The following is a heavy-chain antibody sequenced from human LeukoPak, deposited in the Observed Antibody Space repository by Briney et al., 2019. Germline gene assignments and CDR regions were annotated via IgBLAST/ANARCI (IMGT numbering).Heavy chain of an antibody. CDR2: ISSSSSYI. CDR3: AREGFSSSWQGYYYYGMDV. CDR1: GFTFSRYS. Sequence: GGSLRLSCAASGFTFSRYSMNWVRQAPGKGLEWVSSISSSSSYIYYADSVKGRFTISRDNAKNSLYLQMNSLRAEDTAVYSCAREGFSSSWQGYYYYGMDVWGQGTTVTVSS. V-gene: IGHV3-21*01. D-gene: IGHD6-13*01. J-gene: IGHJ6*02.